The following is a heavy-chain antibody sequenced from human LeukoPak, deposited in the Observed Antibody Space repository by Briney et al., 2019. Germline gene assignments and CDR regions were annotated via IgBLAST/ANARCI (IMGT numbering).Heavy chain of an antibody. Sequence: GGSLRLSCAASGFTFSSYGMHWVRQAPGKGLEWVAFIRYDGSNKYYADSVKGRFTISRDNSKNTLYLQMNSLRAEDTAVYYCAKDLRTQVVITLLSAWGQGTLVTVSS. CDR3: AKDLRTQVVITLLSA. D-gene: IGHD3-3*01. J-gene: IGHJ5*02. CDR2: IRYDGSNK. CDR1: GFTFSSYG. V-gene: IGHV3-30*02.